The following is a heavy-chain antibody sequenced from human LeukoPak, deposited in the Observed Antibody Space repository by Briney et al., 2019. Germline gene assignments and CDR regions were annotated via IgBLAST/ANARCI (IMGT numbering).Heavy chain of an antibody. Sequence: ASVKVSCKASGYTFTSYYMHWVRQAPGQGLEWMGIINPSGGSTSYAQKFQGRVTMTRDMSTSTVYMELSSLRSEDTALYYCARESAYYYDSSGYYYAYFQHWGQGTLVTVSS. V-gene: IGHV1-46*01. J-gene: IGHJ1*01. D-gene: IGHD3-22*01. CDR1: GYTFTSYY. CDR2: INPSGGST. CDR3: ARESAYYYDSSGYYYAYFQH.